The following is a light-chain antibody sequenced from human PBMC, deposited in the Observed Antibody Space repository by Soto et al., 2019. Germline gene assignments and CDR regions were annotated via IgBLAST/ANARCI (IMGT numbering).Light chain of an antibody. J-gene: IGKJ1*01. V-gene: IGKV3-15*01. CDR2: GAS. CDR1: QSINAH. Sequence: EVVMTQSPATLSVSPGERVTLSCRASQSINAHLAWYQQKPGQAPRLLIHGASTRATGIPARFSGSGFGTEFILTISSLKSEDFAIYYCQKYNTWLWTFGQGTKVEI. CDR3: QKYNTWLWT.